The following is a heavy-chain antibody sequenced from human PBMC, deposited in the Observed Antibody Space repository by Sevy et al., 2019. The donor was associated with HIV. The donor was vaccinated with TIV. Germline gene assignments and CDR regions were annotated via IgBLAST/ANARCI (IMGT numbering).Heavy chain of an antibody. CDR2: MPSDGSNK. CDR1: GFTFSRNG. D-gene: IGHD2-2*01. J-gene: IGHJ4*02. V-gene: IGHV3-30*02. CDR3: ARDRSSSWINYYFDY. Sequence: GGSLRLSCAASGFTFSRNGMHWVRQAPGKGLEWVAFMPSDGSNKYYADSVKGRFIISRDNSKNTLYLQMNSLRVEDTAVYYCARDRSSSWINYYFDYWGQGTLVTVSS.